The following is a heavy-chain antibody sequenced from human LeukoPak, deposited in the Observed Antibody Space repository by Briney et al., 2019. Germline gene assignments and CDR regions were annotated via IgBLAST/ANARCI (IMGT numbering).Heavy chain of an antibody. J-gene: IGHJ3*01. CDR1: GGSISSSSFY. Sequence: SETLSLTCTVSGGSISSSSFYWSWIRLPPGKGLEWIGYISYTWSTNYHPSFKSRVTMSIDTSKNQFSLNLTSVTAADTAVYYCARTDYYGGGIFYYYGSDLWGQGTMVTVSS. CDR3: ARTDYYGGGIFYYYGSDL. D-gene: IGHD3-10*01. CDR2: ISYTWST. V-gene: IGHV4-61*01.